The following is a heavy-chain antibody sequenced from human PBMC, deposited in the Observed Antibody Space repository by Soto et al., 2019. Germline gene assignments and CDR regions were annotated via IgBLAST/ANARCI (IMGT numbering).Heavy chain of an antibody. V-gene: IGHV3-23*01. Sequence: EVQLLESGGGLVQPGGSLRLSCAACGFTFSSYAMSWVRQAPGKGLEWVSAISGSGGSTYYADSVKGRFTISRDNSKNTLYLQMNSLRAEDTAVYYCAKDPEGRYNWNHGWFDPWGQGTLVTVSS. CDR3: AKDPEGRYNWNHGWFDP. D-gene: IGHD1-20*01. CDR1: GFTFSSYA. CDR2: ISGSGGST. J-gene: IGHJ5*02.